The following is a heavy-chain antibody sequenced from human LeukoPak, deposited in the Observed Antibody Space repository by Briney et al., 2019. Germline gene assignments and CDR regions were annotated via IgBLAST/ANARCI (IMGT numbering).Heavy chain of an antibody. D-gene: IGHD2-2*01. J-gene: IGHJ4*02. V-gene: IGHV1-46*01. CDR3: AIKGPYCSGTSFYGGFDY. Sequence: GASGKLSCKAAGSTFTSHYMHWVRQAPGQGLGWMGIINLNGGNTGYAQTFQGRVTMTRDTSTSTVYMDLSSLRSEYTAVYYCAIKGPYCSGTSFYGGFDYWGQGTLVTVSS. CDR2: INLNGGNT. CDR1: GSTFTSHY.